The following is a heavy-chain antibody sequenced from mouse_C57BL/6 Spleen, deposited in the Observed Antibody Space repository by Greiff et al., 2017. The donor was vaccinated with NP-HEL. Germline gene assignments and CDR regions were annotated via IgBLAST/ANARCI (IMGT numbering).Heavy chain of an antibody. CDR1: GYTFTSYD. Sequence: VQLQQSGPELVKPGASVKLSCKASGYTFTSYDIHWVNQRPGQGLEWIGWIYPRDGSTNYNEKVKGKAKLTVDTSYNTEYMQLHSLTSEDSAVYVWARGRKSSGYYFAYWGQGTLVTVSA. D-gene: IGHD3-2*02. V-gene: IGHV1-85*01. CDR3: ARGRKSSGYYFAY. CDR2: IYPRDGST. J-gene: IGHJ3*01.